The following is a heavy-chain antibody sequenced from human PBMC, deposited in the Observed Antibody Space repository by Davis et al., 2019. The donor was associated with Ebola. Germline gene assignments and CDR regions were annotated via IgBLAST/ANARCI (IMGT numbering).Heavy chain of an antibody. CDR1: GGSFSGYY. J-gene: IGHJ4*02. CDR2: IKHSGST. CDR3: ARGENGGNPVGY. V-gene: IGHV4-34*01. Sequence: MPSETLSLTCAVYGGSFSGYYWSWIRQPPGKGLEWIGEIKHSGSTNYNPSLKSRVTISVDTSKNQFSLKLSPVTAADTAVYYCARGENGGNPVGYWGQGTLVTVSS. D-gene: IGHD4-23*01.